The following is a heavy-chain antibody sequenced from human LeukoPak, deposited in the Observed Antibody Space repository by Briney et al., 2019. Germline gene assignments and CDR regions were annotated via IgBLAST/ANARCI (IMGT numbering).Heavy chain of an antibody. CDR2: IYNDGRT. Sequence: PSETLSLTCTVSGGSISSYYWSWIRQPPGKGLEWVSVIYNDGRTYYADSVKGRFTISRDNSKSTLYLEMNSLRVEDTAMYYCARDAGGGQIGISVDYWGQGTLVTVSS. D-gene: IGHD3-16*01. V-gene: IGHV3-66*01. J-gene: IGHJ4*02. CDR3: ARDAGGGQIGISVDY. CDR1: GGSISSYY.